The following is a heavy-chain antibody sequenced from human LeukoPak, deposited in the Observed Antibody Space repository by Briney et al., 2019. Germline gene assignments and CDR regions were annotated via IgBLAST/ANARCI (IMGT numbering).Heavy chain of an antibody. V-gene: IGHV3-33*08. CDR1: GFTFSSYG. Sequence: PGRSLRLSCAASGFTFSSYGMHWVRQAPGKGLELVSVIWYDGSNKYYADSVKGRFTISRDNSKNTLYLQMNSLRAEDTAVYYCARDRRCSGGSCYYYGMDVWGKGTTVTVSS. D-gene: IGHD2-15*01. J-gene: IGHJ6*04. CDR2: IWYDGSNK. CDR3: ARDRRCSGGSCYYYGMDV.